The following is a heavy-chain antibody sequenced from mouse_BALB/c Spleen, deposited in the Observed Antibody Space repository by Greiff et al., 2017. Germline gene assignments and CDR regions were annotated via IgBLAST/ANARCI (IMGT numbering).Heavy chain of an antibody. J-gene: IGHJ4*01. CDR2: IDPETGGT. D-gene: IGHD2-1*01. CDR1: GYTFTDYE. V-gene: IGHV1-15*01. CDR3: TRPHPLSTMHYALGAMDY. Sequence: QVQLQQSGAELVRPGASVTLSCKASGYTFTDYEMHWVKQTPVHGLEWIGAIDPETGGTAYNQKFKGKATLTADKSSSTAYMELRSLTSEDSAVYYCTRPHPLSTMHYALGAMDYWGQGTSVTVSS.